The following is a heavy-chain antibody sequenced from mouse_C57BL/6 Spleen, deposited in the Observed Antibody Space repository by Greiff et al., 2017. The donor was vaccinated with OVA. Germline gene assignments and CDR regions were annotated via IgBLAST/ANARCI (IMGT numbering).Heavy chain of an antibody. Sequence: EVNLVESGGGLVKPGGSLKLSCAASGFTFSDYGMHWVRQAPEKGLEWVAYISSGSSTIYYADTVKGRFTISRDNAKNTLFLQMTSLRSEDTAMYYCASPGVVANYFDYWGQGTTLTVSS. V-gene: IGHV5-17*01. J-gene: IGHJ2*01. CDR3: ASPGVVANYFDY. CDR2: ISSGSSTI. D-gene: IGHD1-1*01. CDR1: GFTFSDYG.